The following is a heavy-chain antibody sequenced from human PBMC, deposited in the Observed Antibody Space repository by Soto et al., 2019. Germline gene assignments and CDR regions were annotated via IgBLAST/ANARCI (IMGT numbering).Heavy chain of an antibody. CDR2: IYSGGST. D-gene: IGHD6-13*01. CDR3: ARDLSAGTFDY. CDR1: VFTVTRNY. J-gene: IGHJ4*02. Sequence: EVQLVESGGGLIQPGGSLRLSCGVSVFTVTRNYMSWVRQAPGKGLEWVSVIYSGGSTYYADSVKGRFNISRDTSKNTVYLQMNSLRAEDTAVYYCARDLSAGTFDYRGQGTLVTVSS. V-gene: IGHV3-53*01.